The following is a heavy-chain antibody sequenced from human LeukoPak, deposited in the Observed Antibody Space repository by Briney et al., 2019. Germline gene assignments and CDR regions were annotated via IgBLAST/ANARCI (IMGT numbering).Heavy chain of an antibody. CDR3: ARGDSYGLPTDY. Sequence: GGSLRFSCAASGFTFSSYSMNWVRQAPGKGLEWVSSISSSSSYIYYADSVKGRFTISRDNAKNSLYLQMNSLRAEDTAVYYCARGDSYGLPTDYWGQGTLVTVSS. D-gene: IGHD5-18*01. J-gene: IGHJ4*02. V-gene: IGHV3-21*01. CDR2: ISSSSSYI. CDR1: GFTFSSYS.